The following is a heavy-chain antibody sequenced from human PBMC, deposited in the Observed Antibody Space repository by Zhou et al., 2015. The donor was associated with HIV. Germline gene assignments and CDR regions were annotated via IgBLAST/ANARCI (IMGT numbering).Heavy chain of an antibody. Sequence: QVQLVQSGAEVKKSGASVKVSCKASGYTFTSYYMHWVRQAPGQGLEWMGIINPSGGSTSYAQKFQGRVTMTSDTSTSTVYMELSSLRSEDTAVYYCARDATYFHGSGSLRYSPGHWGQGTLVTVSS. V-gene: IGHV1-46*01. D-gene: IGHD3-10*01. J-gene: IGHJ4*02. CDR3: ARDATYFHGSGSLRYSPGH. CDR2: INPSGGST. CDR1: GYTFTSYY.